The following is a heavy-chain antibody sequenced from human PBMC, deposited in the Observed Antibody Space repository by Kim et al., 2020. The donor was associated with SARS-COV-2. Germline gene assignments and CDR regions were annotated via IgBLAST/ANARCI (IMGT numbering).Heavy chain of an antibody. D-gene: IGHD5-12*01. V-gene: IGHV4-59*01. Sequence: STPSLKSRVTISVDTSKNQCSLKLSSVTAADTAVYYCAREDGYSGYGFDYWGQGTLVTVSS. J-gene: IGHJ4*02. CDR3: AREDGYSGYGFDY.